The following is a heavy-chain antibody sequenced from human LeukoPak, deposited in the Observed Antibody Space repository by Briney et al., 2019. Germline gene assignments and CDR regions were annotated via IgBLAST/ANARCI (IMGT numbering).Heavy chain of an antibody. Sequence: GASVKVSCKVSGYTLTELSMHWVRQAPGQGLEWMGIINPSGGSTSYAQKFQGRVTMTRDMSTSTVYMELSSLRSEDTAVYYCASNNGLRPFDYWGQGTLVTVSS. CDR2: INPSGGST. J-gene: IGHJ4*02. D-gene: IGHD1-14*01. CDR1: GYTLTELS. V-gene: IGHV1-46*01. CDR3: ASNNGLRPFDY.